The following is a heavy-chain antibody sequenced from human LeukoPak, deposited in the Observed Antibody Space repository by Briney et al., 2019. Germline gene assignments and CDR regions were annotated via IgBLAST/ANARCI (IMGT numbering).Heavy chain of an antibody. J-gene: IGHJ4*02. V-gene: IGHV3-64*01. CDR2: ISSNGGST. Sequence: GGSLRLSCAASGFTFSSYAMHWVRQAPGKGLKYVSAISSNGGSTYYANSVKGRFTISRDSSKNTLYLQMGSLRAEDMAVYYCARAMDYYDSSGYYDYWGQGTLVTVSS. D-gene: IGHD3-22*01. CDR3: ARAMDYYDSSGYYDY. CDR1: GFTFSSYA.